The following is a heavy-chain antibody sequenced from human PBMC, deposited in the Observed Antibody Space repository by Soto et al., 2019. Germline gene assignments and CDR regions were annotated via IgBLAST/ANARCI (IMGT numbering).Heavy chain of an antibody. J-gene: IGHJ6*02. D-gene: IGHD2-2*01. CDR2: IYYSGST. CDR1: GGSVSSGSYY. CDR3: ARDIVVVPAAKGGMDV. Sequence: SETLSLTCTVSGGSVSSGSYYWSWIRQPPGKGLEWIGYIYYSGSTNYNPSLKSRVTISVDTSKNQFSLKLSSVTAADTAVYYCARDIVVVPAAKGGMDVWGQGTTGTVSS. V-gene: IGHV4-61*01.